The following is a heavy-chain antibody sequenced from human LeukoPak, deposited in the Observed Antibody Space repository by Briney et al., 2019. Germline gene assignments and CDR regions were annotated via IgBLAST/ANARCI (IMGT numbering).Heavy chain of an antibody. CDR2: INHSGST. V-gene: IGHV4-34*01. Sequence: SETLSLTCAVYGGSFSGYYWSWIRQPPGKGLEWIGEINHSGSTNYNPSLKSRVTISVDTSKNQFSLKLSSVTAADTAVYYCARGNSGWFYHFDYWGQGTLVTVSP. D-gene: IGHD6-19*01. CDR1: GGSFSGYY. J-gene: IGHJ4*02. CDR3: ARGNSGWFYHFDY.